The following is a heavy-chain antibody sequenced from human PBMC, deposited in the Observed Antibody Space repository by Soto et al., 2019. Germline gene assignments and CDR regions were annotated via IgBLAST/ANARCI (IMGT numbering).Heavy chain of an antibody. CDR3: ATGTYCGGDCYPYNYYYGMDV. D-gene: IGHD2-21*02. CDR1: GGSFSGYY. V-gene: IGHV4-34*01. Sequence: SETLSLTCAVYGGSFSGYYWSWIRQPPGKGLEWIGEINHSGSTNYNPSLKSRVTISVDTSKNQFSLKLSSVTAADTAMYYCATGTYCGGDCYPYNYYYGMDVWGQGTTVTVSS. J-gene: IGHJ6*02. CDR2: INHSGST.